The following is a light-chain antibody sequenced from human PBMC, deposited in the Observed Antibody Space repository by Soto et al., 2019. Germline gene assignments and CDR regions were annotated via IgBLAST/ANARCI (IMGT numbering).Light chain of an antibody. J-gene: IGLJ1*01. CDR2: EVS. Sequence: QSVLTQPASVSGSPGQSITISCTGTSSDVGGYNYASWYQQYPGKAPKLMIYEVSNRPSGVSYRFSGSKSGNTASLTISGLLAEDEADYYCNSYTSSSTLVFGTGTKVTVL. CDR3: NSYTSSSTLV. CDR1: SSDVGGYNY. V-gene: IGLV2-14*01.